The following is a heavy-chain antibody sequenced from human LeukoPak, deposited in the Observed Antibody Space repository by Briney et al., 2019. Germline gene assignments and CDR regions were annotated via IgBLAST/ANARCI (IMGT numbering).Heavy chain of an antibody. D-gene: IGHD6-19*01. CDR2: ISYDGSNK. CDR1: GFTFSSYG. V-gene: IGHV3-30*03. CDR3: ARGSDSGWYYYFDY. Sequence: GGSLRLSCAASGFTFSSYGMHWVRQAPGKGLEWVAVISYDGSNKYYADSVKGRFTISRDNSKNTLYLQMNSLRAEDTAVYYCARGSDSGWYYYFDYWGQGTLVTVSS. J-gene: IGHJ4*02.